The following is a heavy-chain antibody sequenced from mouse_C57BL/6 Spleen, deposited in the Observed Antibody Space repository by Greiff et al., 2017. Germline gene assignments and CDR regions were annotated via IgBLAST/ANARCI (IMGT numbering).Heavy chain of an antibody. V-gene: IGHV1-52*01. J-gene: IGHJ2*01. Sequence: QVQLKQPGAELVRPGSSVKLSCKASGYTFTSYWMHWVKQRPIQGLEWIGNIDPSDSETHYNQKFKDKATLTVDKSSSTAYMQLSSLTSEDSAVYYCARGRDYYGSTDYFDYWGQGTTLTVSS. D-gene: IGHD1-1*01. CDR1: GYTFTSYW. CDR2: IDPSDSET. CDR3: ARGRDYYGSTDYFDY.